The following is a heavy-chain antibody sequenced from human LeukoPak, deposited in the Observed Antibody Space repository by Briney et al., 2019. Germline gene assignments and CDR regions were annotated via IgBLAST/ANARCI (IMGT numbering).Heavy chain of an antibody. CDR2: MRHDGGEK. J-gene: IGHJ3*02. CDR1: GFTFSAYW. CDR3: ARVQNAFDI. V-gene: IGHV3-7*05. Sequence: GGSLRLSCAASGFTFSAYWMSWVRQTPRKGLEWVASMRHDGGEKYYVDSVKGRFTISRDNAKNSLYLQMNSLRAEDTAVYYCARVQNAFDIWGQGTMVTVSS.